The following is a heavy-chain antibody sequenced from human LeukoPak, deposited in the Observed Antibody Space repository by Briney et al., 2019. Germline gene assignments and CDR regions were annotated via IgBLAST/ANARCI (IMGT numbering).Heavy chain of an antibody. CDR1: GGTFSSYA. CDR3: ARDLGSGWSSFDY. J-gene: IGHJ4*02. Sequence: GSSVKVSCKASGGTFSSYAISWVRQAPGQGLEWMGRIIPIFGTANYAQKSQGRVTITTDESTSTAYMELSSLRSEDTAVYYCARDLGSGWSSFDYWGQGTLVTVSS. CDR2: IIPIFGTA. V-gene: IGHV1-69*05. D-gene: IGHD6-19*01.